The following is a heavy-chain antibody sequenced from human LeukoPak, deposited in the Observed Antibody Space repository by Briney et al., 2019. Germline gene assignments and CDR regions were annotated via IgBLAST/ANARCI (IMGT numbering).Heavy chain of an antibody. Sequence: GGSLRLSCAASGFTFSSYAMSWVRQAPGKGLEWVSAISGSGGSTYYADSVKGRFTISRDNSKNTLYLQMNSLRAEDTAVYYCAKPGLVVPAAMAYFDYWGQGTLVTVSS. CDR2: ISGSGGST. J-gene: IGHJ4*02. D-gene: IGHD2-2*01. V-gene: IGHV3-23*01. CDR3: AKPGLVVPAAMAYFDY. CDR1: GFTFSSYA.